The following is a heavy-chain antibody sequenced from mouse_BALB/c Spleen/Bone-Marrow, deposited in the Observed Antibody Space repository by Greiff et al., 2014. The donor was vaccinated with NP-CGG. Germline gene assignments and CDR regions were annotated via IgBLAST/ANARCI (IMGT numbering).Heavy chain of an antibody. CDR1: GYAFTNYL. V-gene: IGHV1-54*03. Sequence: VQLQQSGAELVRPGTSVKVSCKASGYAFTNYLIEWVKQRPGQGPEWIGVINPGSGGTNYNEKFKGKATLTADKSSSTAYMQLSSLTSDDSAVYFCARRDGNYAWFAYWGQGTLVTVSA. CDR2: INPGSGGT. D-gene: IGHD2-1*01. J-gene: IGHJ3*01. CDR3: ARRDGNYAWFAY.